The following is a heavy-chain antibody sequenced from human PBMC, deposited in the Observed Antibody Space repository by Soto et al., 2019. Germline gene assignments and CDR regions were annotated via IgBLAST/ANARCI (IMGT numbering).Heavy chain of an antibody. J-gene: IGHJ5*02. V-gene: IGHV1-18*01. D-gene: IGHD6-13*01. CDR3: ARDPGYSSSIASFDP. CDR2: ISAYNGNT. Sequence: QVQLVQSGAEVKKPGASVKVSCKASGYTFTSYGISWVRQAPGQGLEWMGWISAYNGNTNYAQKLQGRVTMTTDTSTSTAYRELRSLRSDDTAVYYCARDPGYSSSIASFDPWGQGTLVTVSS. CDR1: GYTFTSYG.